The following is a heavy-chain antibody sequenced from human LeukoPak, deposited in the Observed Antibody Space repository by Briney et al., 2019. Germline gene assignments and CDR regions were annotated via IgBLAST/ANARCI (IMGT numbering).Heavy chain of an antibody. CDR2: LSYSGST. CDR1: GGSISSYY. CDR3: ATYSGSYWTYYFDY. Sequence: PSETLSLTCTVSGGSISSYYWSWIRQPPGKGLEWIGYLSYSGSTNYNPSLKSRVTISVDTSKNQFSLKLSSVTAADTAVYYCATYSGSYWTYYFDYWGQGTLVTVPS. V-gene: IGHV4-59*01. J-gene: IGHJ4*02. D-gene: IGHD1-26*01.